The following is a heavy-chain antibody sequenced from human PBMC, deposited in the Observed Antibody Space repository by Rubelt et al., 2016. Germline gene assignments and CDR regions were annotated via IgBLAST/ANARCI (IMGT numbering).Heavy chain of an antibody. D-gene: IGHD3-3*01. J-gene: IGHJ4*02. V-gene: IGHV1-46*01. CDR1: GYTFTSYG. CDR3: ARSGVVRFLGLYY. Sequence: QVQLVQSGAEVKKPGASVKVSCKASGYTFTSYGTSWVRQAPGQGLEWMGIINPSGGSTSYAKKFQGRVTMTRDTSTSTVYMELSSLRSEDTAVYYCARSGVVRFLGLYYWGQGTLVTVSS. CDR2: INPSGGST.